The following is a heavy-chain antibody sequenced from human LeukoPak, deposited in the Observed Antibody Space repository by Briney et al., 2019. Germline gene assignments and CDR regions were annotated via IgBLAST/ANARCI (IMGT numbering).Heavy chain of an antibody. CDR1: GGSFSGYY. V-gene: IGHV4-34*01. CDR3: ASEPNLDY. CDR2: INHSGST. D-gene: IGHD1-14*01. J-gene: IGHJ4*02. Sequence: NSSETLSLTCAVYGGSFSGYYWSWIRQPPGKGLEWIGEINHSGSTNYNPSLKSRVTISVDTSKNQFSLKLSSVTAADTAVYYCASEPNLDYWGQGTLVTVSS.